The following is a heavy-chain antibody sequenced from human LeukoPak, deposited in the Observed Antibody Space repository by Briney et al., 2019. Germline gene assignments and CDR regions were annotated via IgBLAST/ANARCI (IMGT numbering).Heavy chain of an antibody. Sequence: SETLSLTCAVYGGSFSGYYWSWIRQPPGKGLEWIGEINHSGSTNYIPSLKSRVTISVDTSKNQFSLKLSSVTAADTAVYYCARGARYDILTGYYKDIYYYYYYMDVWGKGTTVTVSS. V-gene: IGHV4-34*01. CDR2: INHSGST. CDR3: ARGARYDILTGYYKDIYYYYYYMDV. CDR1: GGSFSGYY. J-gene: IGHJ6*03. D-gene: IGHD3-9*01.